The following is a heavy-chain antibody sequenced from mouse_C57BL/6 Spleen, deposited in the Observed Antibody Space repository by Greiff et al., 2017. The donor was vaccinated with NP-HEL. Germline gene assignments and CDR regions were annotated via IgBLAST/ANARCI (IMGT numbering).Heavy chain of an antibody. J-gene: IGHJ4*01. Sequence: EVKLVESGGGLVQPGGSLSLSCAASGFTFTDYYMSWVRQPPGKALEWLGFIRNKANGYTTEYSASVKGRFTISRDNSQSILYLQMNALRAEDSATYYCARYTPYGSSYGYYAMDYWGQGTSVTVSS. D-gene: IGHD1-1*01. CDR1: GFTFTDYY. V-gene: IGHV7-3*01. CDR3: ARYTPYGSSYGYYAMDY. CDR2: IRNKANGYTT.